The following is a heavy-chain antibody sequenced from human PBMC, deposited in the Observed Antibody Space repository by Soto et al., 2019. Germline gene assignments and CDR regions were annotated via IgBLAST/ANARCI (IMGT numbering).Heavy chain of an antibody. CDR2: IVVGSGNT. J-gene: IGHJ4*02. CDR1: GFTFTSSA. V-gene: IGHV1-58*01. Sequence: ASVKVSCKASGFTFTSSAVQWVRQARGQRLEWIGWIVVGSGNTNYAQKFQERVTITRDMSTSTAYMELSSLRSGDTAVYYCAADQDFYDSTGYWGQGTLVTVSS. D-gene: IGHD3-22*01. CDR3: AADQDFYDSTGY.